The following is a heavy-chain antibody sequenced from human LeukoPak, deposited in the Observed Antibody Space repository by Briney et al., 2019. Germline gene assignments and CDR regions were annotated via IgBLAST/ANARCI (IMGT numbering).Heavy chain of an antibody. D-gene: IGHD3-10*01. J-gene: IGHJ4*02. V-gene: IGHV3-21*01. CDR3: ARDNGGFYGSGTYRPLDY. CDR2: ISTSRSYI. Sequence: GGSLRLSCVVSRFTFSSYSMNWVRQAPGKGLEWVSSISTSRSYIYYADSVKGRFTISRDNAKNSLYLQMNSLRAEDTAVYYCARDNGGFYGSGTYRPLDYWGQGTLVTVSS. CDR1: RFTFSSYS.